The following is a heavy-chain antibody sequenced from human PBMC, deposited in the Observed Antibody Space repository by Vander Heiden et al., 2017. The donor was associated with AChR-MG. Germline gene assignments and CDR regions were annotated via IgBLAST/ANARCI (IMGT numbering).Heavy chain of an antibody. V-gene: IGHV3-15*01. CDR3: TRQGYYYYYYMDV. CDR1: GFTFSNAW. CDR2: IKSKTDGGTT. J-gene: IGHJ6*03. Sequence: EVQLVESGGGLVKPGGSLRLSCAASGFTFSNAWMSWVRQAPGKGLEWVGRIKSKTDGGTTDYAAPVKGRFTISRDDSKNTLYLQMNSLKTEDTAVYYCTRQGYYYYYYMDVWGKGTTVTVSS.